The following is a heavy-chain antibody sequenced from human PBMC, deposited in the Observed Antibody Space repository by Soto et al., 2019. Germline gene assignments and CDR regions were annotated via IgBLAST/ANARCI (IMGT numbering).Heavy chain of an antibody. J-gene: IGHJ6*02. CDR1: GGTFSTYA. CDR3: ARSQGGSSSLDIYYYYYYGMDV. CDR2: VIPIFGTP. V-gene: IGHV1-69*01. D-gene: IGHD2-15*01. Sequence: QVQLVQSGAEVQKPGSSVKVSCKAPGGTFSTYAISWVRQAPGQGLEWMGGVIPIFGTPKYAQKFQGRVTITADASTSTGYMELRSLRSEDTAVYYCARSQGGSSSLDIYYYYYYGMDVWGQGTTVTVSS.